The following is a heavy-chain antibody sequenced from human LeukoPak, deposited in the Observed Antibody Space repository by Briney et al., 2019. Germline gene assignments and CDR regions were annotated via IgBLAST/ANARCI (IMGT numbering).Heavy chain of an antibody. Sequence: GGSLRLSCAASGFTFSNYWMSWVRQAPGKGLEWVANIKQDGSDKFYVDSVKGRFTISRDNAKNSLSLQMNSLRGEDTAVYYCARGGPPNWNYPLVGIFDYWGQGTLVTVSS. J-gene: IGHJ4*02. CDR2: IKQDGSDK. D-gene: IGHD1-7*01. CDR3: ARGGPPNWNYPLVGIFDY. CDR1: GFTFSNYW. V-gene: IGHV3-7*01.